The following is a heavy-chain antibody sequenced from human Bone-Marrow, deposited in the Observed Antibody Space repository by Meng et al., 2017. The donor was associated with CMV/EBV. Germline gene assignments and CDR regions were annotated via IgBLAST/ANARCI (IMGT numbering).Heavy chain of an antibody. V-gene: IGHV1-3*01. CDR1: GYNFTYYP. D-gene: IGHD1-14*01. CDR3: ARKGRVGRNWFDP. J-gene: IGHJ5*02. Sequence: KASGYNFTYYPIHWVRQAPGQRLEWMGRINAGDGHTKYSQKFQGRVTFTRDTSATTAYMHLSSLRSEDTAVYYCARKGRVGRNWFDPWGQGTLVTVSS. CDR2: INAGDGHT.